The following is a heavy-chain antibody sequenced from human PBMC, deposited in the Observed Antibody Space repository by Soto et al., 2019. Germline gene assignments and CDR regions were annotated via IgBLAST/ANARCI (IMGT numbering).Heavy chain of an antibody. Sequence: ASVKVSCKASGYTFTGYYMHWVRQAPGQGLEWMGWINPNSGGTNYAQKFQGWVTMTRDTSISTAYMELSRLRSDDTAVYYCARNSGSYYGAFDIWGQGTMVTVS. D-gene: IGHD1-26*01. J-gene: IGHJ3*02. V-gene: IGHV1-2*04. CDR1: GYTFTGYY. CDR2: INPNSGGT. CDR3: ARNSGSYYGAFDI.